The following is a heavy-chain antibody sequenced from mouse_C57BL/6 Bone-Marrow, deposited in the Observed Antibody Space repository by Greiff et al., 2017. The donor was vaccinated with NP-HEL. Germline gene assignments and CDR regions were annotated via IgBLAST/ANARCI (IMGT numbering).Heavy chain of an antibody. CDR1: GFTFSDYG. J-gene: IGHJ2*01. D-gene: IGHD2-2*01. CDR2: ISSGSSTI. Sequence: EVKLMESGGGLVKPGGSLKLSCAASGFTFSDYGMHWVRQAPEKGLEWVAYISSGSSTIYYADTVKGRFTVSRDNAKNTLFLQMTSLRSEDTAMYYCARGDGLRQNYWGQGTTLTVSS. CDR3: ARGDGLRQNY. V-gene: IGHV5-17*01.